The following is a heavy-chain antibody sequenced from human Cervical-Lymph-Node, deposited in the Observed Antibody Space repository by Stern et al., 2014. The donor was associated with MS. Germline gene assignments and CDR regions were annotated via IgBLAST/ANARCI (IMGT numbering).Heavy chain of an antibody. V-gene: IGHV1-69*01. D-gene: IGHD3-10*01. Sequence: VQLVESGAEVKKPGSSVKVSCKASGGTSNSHGISWVRQAPGQGLEWMGGIIPVISTIDYAQKFQGRVTIAADESTSTTYMELSSLRSEDTAVYYCARRGSARRGSGWLDPWGQGTMVTVSS. CDR3: ARRGSARRGSGWLDP. CDR1: GGTSNSHG. J-gene: IGHJ5*02. CDR2: IIPVISTI.